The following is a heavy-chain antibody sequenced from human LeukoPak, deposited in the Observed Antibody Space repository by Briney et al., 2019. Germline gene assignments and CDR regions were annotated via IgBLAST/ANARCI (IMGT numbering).Heavy chain of an antibody. CDR1: GFTFSSYT. D-gene: IGHD1-26*01. V-gene: IGHV3-21*01. J-gene: IGHJ3*01. Sequence: PGGSLRLSCAASGFTFSSYTMNWVRQAPGKGLEWASSISITSDYIYYPDSMKGRFTISRDNAKNSLYLQMNSLRAEDTAVYYCARARSSGSHRVVNAFDVWGQGTMVTVSS. CDR3: ARARSSGSHRVVNAFDV. CDR2: ISITSDYI.